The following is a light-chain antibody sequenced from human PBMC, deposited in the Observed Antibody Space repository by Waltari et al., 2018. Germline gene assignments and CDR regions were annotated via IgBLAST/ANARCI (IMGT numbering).Light chain of an antibody. V-gene: IGKV1-39*01. CDR2: AGS. J-gene: IGKJ3*01. CDR3: KQSYGTAP. Sequence: DIQMTQSLSYLSASVGDRVTITCPASQSISSYLNWYQQKTGKAPKLLSYAGSSLQSGVTSRFSGSGSGTDFNLYISRLQPEDVATCDGKQSYGTAPFGAGTKVDIK. CDR1: QSISSY.